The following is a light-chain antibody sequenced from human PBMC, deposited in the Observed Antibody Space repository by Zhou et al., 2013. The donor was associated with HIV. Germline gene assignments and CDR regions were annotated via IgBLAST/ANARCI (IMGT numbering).Light chain of an antibody. CDR2: DAS. J-gene: IGKJ5*01. Sequence: AIQLTQSPSSLSASIGDRVNTTCRASQDIFTYLAWYQQTPGKAPRVLIYDASTLQSGVSSRFSGSGSGADFTLTISGLQREDFAIYYCQQLNSFPLTFGQGSRLE. CDR3: QQLNSFPLT. V-gene: IGKV1-13*02. CDR1: QDIFTY.